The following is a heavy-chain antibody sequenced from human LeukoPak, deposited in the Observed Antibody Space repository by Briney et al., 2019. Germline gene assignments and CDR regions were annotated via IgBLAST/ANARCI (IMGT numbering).Heavy chain of an antibody. Sequence: GRSLRLSCEASGFTFEDSGMHWVPQGPGKGLEWVSGISWNGGGVGYAASVKGRFTISRDNAKKSLFLQMNSLRPEDTALYYCAKGVSGSSSCTRLDNWGQGTLVTVSS. D-gene: IGHD2-2*01. CDR3: AKGVSGSSSCTRLDN. V-gene: IGHV3-9*01. CDR2: ISWNGGGV. J-gene: IGHJ4*02. CDR1: GFTFEDSG.